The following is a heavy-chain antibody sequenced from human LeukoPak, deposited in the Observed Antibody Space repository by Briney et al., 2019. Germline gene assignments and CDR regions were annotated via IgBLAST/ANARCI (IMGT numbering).Heavy chain of an antibody. Sequence: SETVSLPCSVSGDSVTSSYWNWIRQPPGKGLEWIGYVSSDGTTNYTPSLRSRLIMSVDTAKNDISLILTSVTASDTAVYYCARLDRFVERCYNHWGRGTLVTVSS. CDR2: VSSDGTT. J-gene: IGHJ4*02. CDR3: ARLDRFVERCYNH. V-gene: IGHV4-59*08. CDR1: GDSVTSSY. D-gene: IGHD2-15*01.